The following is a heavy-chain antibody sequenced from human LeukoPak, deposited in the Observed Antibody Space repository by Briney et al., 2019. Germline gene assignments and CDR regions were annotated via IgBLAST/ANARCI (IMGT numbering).Heavy chain of an antibody. V-gene: IGHV3-23*01. Sequence: GGSLRLSCAASGFTFSSYAMSWVRQAPGKGLQWVSAISDSGGSTYYADSVKGRFTISRDNSKNTLYLQMNSLRAEDTAVYYCARDLGLFGELSIGYWGQGTLVTVSS. D-gene: IGHD3-10*02. J-gene: IGHJ4*02. CDR3: ARDLGLFGELSIGY. CDR2: ISDSGGST. CDR1: GFTFSSYA.